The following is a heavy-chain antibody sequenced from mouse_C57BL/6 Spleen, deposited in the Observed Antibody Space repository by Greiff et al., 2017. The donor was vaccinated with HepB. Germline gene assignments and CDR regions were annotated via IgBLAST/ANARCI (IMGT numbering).Heavy chain of an antibody. J-gene: IGHJ2*01. D-gene: IGHD3-3*01. CDR2: IYPETGGT. CDR1: GYTFTDYE. CDR3: TRGDAGYFDY. V-gene: IGHV1-15*01. Sequence: QVQLQQSGAELVRPGASVTLSCKASGYTFTDYEMHWVKQTPVHGLEWIGAIYPETGGTAYNQKFKGKAILTADKSSSTAYMELRSLTSEDSAVYYCTRGDAGYFDYWGQGTTLTVSS.